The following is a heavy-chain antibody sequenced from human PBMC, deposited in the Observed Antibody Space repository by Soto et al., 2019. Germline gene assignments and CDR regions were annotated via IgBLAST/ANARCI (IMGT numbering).Heavy chain of an antibody. CDR2: IYYSGST. CDR3: ARGLVGATDP. D-gene: IGHD1-26*01. Sequence: PSETLSLTCTVSVGSVSSRSYYWSWIRQPPGKGLEWIGYIYYSGSTNYNPSLKSRVTISVDTSKNQFSLKLSSVTAADTAVYYCARGLVGATDPWGQGTLVTVSS. J-gene: IGHJ5*02. V-gene: IGHV4-61*01. CDR1: VGSVSSRSYY.